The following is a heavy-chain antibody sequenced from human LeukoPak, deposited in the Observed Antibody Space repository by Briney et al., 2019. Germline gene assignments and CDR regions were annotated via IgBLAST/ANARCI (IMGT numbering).Heavy chain of an antibody. CDR1: GYTFTGYY. J-gene: IGHJ3*02. Sequence: ASVKVSCKASGYTFTGYYMHWVRQAPGQGLEWMGWINPNSGGTNYAQKFQGRVTITADESTSTAYMELSSLRSEDTAVYYCARGEGYYDSSGYYWSAFDIWGQGTMVTVSS. CDR2: INPNSGGT. D-gene: IGHD3-22*01. V-gene: IGHV1-2*02. CDR3: ARGEGYYDSSGYYWSAFDI.